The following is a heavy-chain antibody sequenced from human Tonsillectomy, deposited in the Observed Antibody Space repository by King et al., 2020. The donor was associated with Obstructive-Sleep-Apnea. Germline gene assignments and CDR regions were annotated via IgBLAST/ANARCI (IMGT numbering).Heavy chain of an antibody. Sequence: VQLVESGGALVRPGGSLRLSCAASGSPFSDYSMNWVRQAPGKGLEWVSSISSSSSYIYYADSVKGRFTISRDNAKNSLYLQMNSLRAEDTAVYYCARDSSIHYWGQGTLVTVSS. J-gene: IGHJ4*02. CDR2: ISSSSSYI. CDR3: ARDSSIHY. V-gene: IGHV3-21*01. D-gene: IGHD6-13*01. CDR1: GSPFSDYS.